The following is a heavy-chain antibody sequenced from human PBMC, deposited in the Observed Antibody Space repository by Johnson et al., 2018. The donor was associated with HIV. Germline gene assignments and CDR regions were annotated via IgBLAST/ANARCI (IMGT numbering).Heavy chain of an antibody. Sequence: QVQLVESGGGVVQPGRSLRLSCAASGFTFSSYAMHWVRQAPGKGLEWVAVISYDGSVKYYADSVKGRFTISRDNSKNTLYVQMNSLRAEDTAVYYCAKSTQANILRESGPYGAFDIWGQGTMVTVSS. CDR2: ISYDGSVK. V-gene: IGHV3-30*04. J-gene: IGHJ3*02. CDR1: GFTFSSYA. CDR3: AKSTQANILRESGPYGAFDI. D-gene: IGHD3-10*01.